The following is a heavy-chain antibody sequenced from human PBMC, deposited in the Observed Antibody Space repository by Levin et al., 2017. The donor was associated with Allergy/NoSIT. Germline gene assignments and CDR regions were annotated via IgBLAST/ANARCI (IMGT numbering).Heavy chain of an antibody. J-gene: IGHJ2*01. Sequence: GGSLRLSCAASGFTFSSYDMHWVRQVTGKGLEWVSAICTIDDTYYPDSVKGRFTIPRENAKNSLYLQMNSLRAEDTAVYYCARELVDTVKTGWLFDLWGRGTLVTVSS. CDR3: ARELVDTVKTGWLFDL. CDR2: ICTIDDT. D-gene: IGHD4-17*01. CDR1: GFTFSSYD. V-gene: IGHV3-13*01.